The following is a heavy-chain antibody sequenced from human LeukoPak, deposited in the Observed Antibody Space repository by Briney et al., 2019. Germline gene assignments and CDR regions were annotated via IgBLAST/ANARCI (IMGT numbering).Heavy chain of an antibody. CDR2: ISDSGGSR. Sequence: PGGSLRLSCAASGFTFSTLAMNWVRQAPGKGLEWVSAISDSGGSRYYADSVKGRFTISRDNAKNTVYLQMNSLRVEDTAVYHCAKGGGWLYYFDYWGQGSLVSVSS. D-gene: IGHD6-19*01. CDR3: AKGGGWLYYFDY. V-gene: IGHV3-23*01. J-gene: IGHJ4*02. CDR1: GFTFSTLA.